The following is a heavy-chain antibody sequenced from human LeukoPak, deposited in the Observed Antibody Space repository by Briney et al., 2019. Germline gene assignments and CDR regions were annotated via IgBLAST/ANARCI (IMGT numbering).Heavy chain of an antibody. Sequence: GGSLRLSCAASGYTFSNYNMNWVRQTPGKGLEWVSSITRDSIYTFYADSVKGRFTISRDNAKNSLSLQMNSLRAEDTAVYYCARDPYNGYYGDDYYYYMDVWGKGTTVTISS. D-gene: IGHD4-17*01. CDR1: GYTFSNYN. CDR3: ARDPYNGYYGDDYYYYMDV. CDR2: ITRDSIYT. J-gene: IGHJ6*03. V-gene: IGHV3-21*01.